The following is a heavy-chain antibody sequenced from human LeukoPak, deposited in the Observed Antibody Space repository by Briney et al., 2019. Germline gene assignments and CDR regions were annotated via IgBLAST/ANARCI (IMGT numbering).Heavy chain of an antibody. CDR3: TIWEEWLPASDY. Sequence: GGSLRLSCAASGFTFSSYAMSWVRQAPGKGLEWVGRIKSKTDGGTTDYAAPVKGRFTISRDDSKNTLYLQMNSLKTEDTAVYYCTIWEEWLPASDYWDQGTLVTVSS. CDR1: GFTFSSYA. CDR2: IKSKTDGGTT. V-gene: IGHV3-15*01. J-gene: IGHJ4*02. D-gene: IGHD3-3*01.